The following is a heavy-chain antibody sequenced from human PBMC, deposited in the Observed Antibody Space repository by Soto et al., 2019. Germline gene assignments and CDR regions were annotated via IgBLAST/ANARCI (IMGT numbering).Heavy chain of an antibody. CDR1: GGSFSGYY. CDR2: INHSGST. D-gene: IGHD1-1*01. CDR3: ASLTTQGYYYYGMGV. Sequence: SETLSLTCAVYGGSFSGYYWSWIRQPPGKGLEWIGEINHSGSTNYNPSLKSRVTISVDTSKNQFSLKLSSVTAADTAVYYCASLTTQGYYYYGMGVWGQGTTVTVSS. J-gene: IGHJ6*02. V-gene: IGHV4-34*01.